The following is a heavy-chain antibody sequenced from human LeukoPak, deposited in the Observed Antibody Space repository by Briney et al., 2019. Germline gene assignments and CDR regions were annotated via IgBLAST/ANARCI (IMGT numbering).Heavy chain of an antibody. D-gene: IGHD3-22*01. CDR2: ISYDGNNK. CDR3: ARDYYDSSGYYGY. V-gene: IGHV3-30-3*01. CDR1: GVNFGSYS. J-gene: IGHJ4*02. Sequence: GGSLRLSCAASGVNFGSYSMHWVRQAPGKGLEWVAVISYDGNNKYYADSVKGRFTISRDNSKNTLYLQMNSLRAEDTAVYYCARDYYDSSGYYGYWGQGTLVTVSS.